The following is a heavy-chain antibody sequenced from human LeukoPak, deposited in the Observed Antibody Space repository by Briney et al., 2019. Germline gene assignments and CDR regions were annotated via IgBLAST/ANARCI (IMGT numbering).Heavy chain of an antibody. Sequence: SETLSLTCAVYGGSFSDYYWSWIRQPPGKGLEWIGEINHSGSTNYKPSLKSRVTISVDTSKNQFSLKLTSVTAADTAVYYSASAATSGTYNFDSWGQGTLVTVSS. CDR2: INHSGST. D-gene: IGHD1-26*01. V-gene: IGHV4-34*01. J-gene: IGHJ4*02. CDR3: ASAATSGTYNFDS. CDR1: GGSFSDYY.